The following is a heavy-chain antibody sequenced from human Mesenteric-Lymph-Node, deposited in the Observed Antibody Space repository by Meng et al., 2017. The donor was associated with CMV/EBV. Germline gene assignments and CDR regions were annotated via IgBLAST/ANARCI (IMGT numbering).Heavy chain of an antibody. Sequence: GESLKISCAASGFTFSNYAMHWVRQAPGKGLEWVSSISSDGVYMSYADSVQGRFTISRDNAKTSLYLQMNSLRAEDTAVYYCAREGRFSHHGASDIWGRGTVVTVSS. CDR1: GFTFSNYA. CDR2: ISSDGVYM. CDR3: AREGRFSHHGASDI. D-gene: IGHD1-14*01. J-gene: IGHJ3*02. V-gene: IGHV3-21*01.